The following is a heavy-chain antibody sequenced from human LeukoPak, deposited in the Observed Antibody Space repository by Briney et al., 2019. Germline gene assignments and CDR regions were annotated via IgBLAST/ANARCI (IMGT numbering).Heavy chain of an antibody. J-gene: IGHJ4*02. CDR1: GYTFTSYG. Sequence: GASVKVSCKASGYTFTSYGISWVRQAPGQGLEWMGGIIPIFGTANYAQKFQGRVTITADESTSTAYMELSSLRSEDTAVYYCATSRSGGFDYWGQGTLVTVSS. CDR3: ATSRSGGFDY. D-gene: IGHD3-10*01. V-gene: IGHV1-69*13. CDR2: IIPIFGTA.